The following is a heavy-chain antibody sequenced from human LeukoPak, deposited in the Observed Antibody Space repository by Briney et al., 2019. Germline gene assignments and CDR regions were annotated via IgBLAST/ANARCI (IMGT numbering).Heavy chain of an antibody. V-gene: IGHV3-48*03. CDR3: ARDFLYGDYGAFDI. CDR2: ISSSGSTI. D-gene: IGHD4-17*01. Sequence: GGSLRLSCAASGFTFSSYEMNWVRQAPGKGLEWVSYISSSGSTIYYADSVKGRFTISRDNAKNSLYLQMNSLRAEDTAVYYCARDFLYGDYGAFDIWGQGTMVTVSS. CDR1: GFTFSSYE. J-gene: IGHJ3*02.